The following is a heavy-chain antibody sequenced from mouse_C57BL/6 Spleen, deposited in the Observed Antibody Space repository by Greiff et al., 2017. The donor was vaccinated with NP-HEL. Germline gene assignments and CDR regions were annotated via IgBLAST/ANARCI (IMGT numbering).Heavy chain of an antibody. D-gene: IGHD1-1*01. J-gene: IGHJ2*01. V-gene: IGHV1-53*01. CDR1: GYTFTSYW. CDR3: AITTVVDRYFDD. CDR2: INPSNGGT. Sequence: QVQLQQPGTELVKPGASVKLSCTASGYTFTSYWMHWVKQRPGQGLEWMGHINPSNGGTNNNEKFKSKATLTVDKSSSTAYMQLSSLTSEDSAVYYCAITTVVDRYFDDWGQGTTLTVSS.